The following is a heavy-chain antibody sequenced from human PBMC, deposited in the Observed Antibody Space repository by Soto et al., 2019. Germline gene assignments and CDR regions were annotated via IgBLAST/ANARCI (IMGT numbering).Heavy chain of an antibody. V-gene: IGHV3-48*03. CDR3: ARRLLPG. CDR1: VFTFSIYE. Sequence: PWGSLRISCASSVFTFSIYEMNWVRQAPGKGLECISYISSSGSTIYYADSVNGRFTISRDNSKNSLYLQMNSLRAEDTAVYYCARRLLPGWGQGALVTVSS. CDR2: ISSSGSTI. J-gene: IGHJ4*02. D-gene: IGHD4-17*01.